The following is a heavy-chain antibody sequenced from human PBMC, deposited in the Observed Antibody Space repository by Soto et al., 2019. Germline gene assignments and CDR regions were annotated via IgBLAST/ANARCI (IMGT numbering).Heavy chain of an antibody. V-gene: IGHV4-59*02. CDR2: ISHTGYT. J-gene: IGHJ4*02. Sequence: SETLSLTCSVSDASVSKYYWSWIRQPPGKGLEWIGYISHTGYTSYNPSLESRLTISMDKSKNQLSLNLNSVTTADTAVYYCARGQLLFAYWGQGAPVTVSS. D-gene: IGHD3-10*02. CDR3: ARGQLLFAY. CDR1: DASVSKYY.